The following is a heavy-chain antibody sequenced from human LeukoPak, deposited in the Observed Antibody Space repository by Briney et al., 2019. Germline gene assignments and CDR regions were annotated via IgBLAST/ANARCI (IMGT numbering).Heavy chain of an antibody. Sequence: SSVKVSCKASGYTFTGYYMHWVRQAPGQGLEWMGWINPNSGGTNYAQKFQGRVTMTRDTSISTAYMELSRLRADDTAVYYCARDVVVVPAAMYYFDYWGQGTLVTVSS. CDR3: ARDVVVVPAAMYYFDY. CDR1: GYTFTGYY. J-gene: IGHJ4*02. D-gene: IGHD2-2*01. CDR2: INPNSGGT. V-gene: IGHV1-2*02.